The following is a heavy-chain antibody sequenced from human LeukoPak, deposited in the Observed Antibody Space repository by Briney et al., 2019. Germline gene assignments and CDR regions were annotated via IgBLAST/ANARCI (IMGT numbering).Heavy chain of an antibody. V-gene: IGHV4-39*07. J-gene: IGHJ3*02. D-gene: IGHD5-24*01. CDR3: ARVEMAVYDAFGI. CDR2: IYYSGST. Sequence: SETLSLTCTVSGGSISSSSYYWGWIRQPPGKGLEWIGSIYYSGSTYYNPSLKSRVTISVDTSKNQFSLKLSSVTAADTAVYYCARVEMAVYDAFGIWGQGTMVTVSS. CDR1: GGSISSSSYY.